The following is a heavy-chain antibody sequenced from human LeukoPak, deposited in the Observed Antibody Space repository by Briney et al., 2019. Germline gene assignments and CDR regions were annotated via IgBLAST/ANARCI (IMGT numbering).Heavy chain of an antibody. CDR3: ARDRSMSPDY. D-gene: IGHD6-6*01. J-gene: IGHJ4*02. CDR2: ISYDGSNK. V-gene: IGHV3-30*04. CDR1: GFTFSSYA. Sequence: PGRSLRLSCAASGFTFSSYAMHWVRQAPGKGLEWVAVISYDGSNKYYADSVKGRFTISRGNSKNTLYPQMNSLRAEDTAVYYCARDRSMSPDYWGQGTLVTVSS.